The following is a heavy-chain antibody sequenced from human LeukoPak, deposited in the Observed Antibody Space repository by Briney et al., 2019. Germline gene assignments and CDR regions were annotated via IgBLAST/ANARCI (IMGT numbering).Heavy chain of an antibody. J-gene: IGHJ6*02. CDR2: ISYDGSNK. V-gene: IGHV3-30*04. CDR1: GFTFSSYA. CDR3: ARDPGPIRDYGMDV. Sequence: GGSLRLSCAASGFTFSSYAVHWVRQAPGKGLEWVAVISYDGSNKYYADSVKGRFTISRDNSKNTLYLQMNSLRAEDTAVYYCARDPGPIRDYGMDVWGQGTTVTVSS. D-gene: IGHD5-24*01.